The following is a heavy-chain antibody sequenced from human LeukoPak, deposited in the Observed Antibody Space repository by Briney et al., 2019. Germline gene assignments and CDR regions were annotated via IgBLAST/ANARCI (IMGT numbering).Heavy chain of an antibody. Sequence: SVKVSCKASGGTFSSYAISWVRQAPGQGLEWMGGIIPIFGTANYAQKFQGRVTITADESTSTAYMELSSLRSEDTAVYYCASFLVSSGYYYSPWGQGTLVTVSS. J-gene: IGHJ5*02. D-gene: IGHD3-22*01. CDR2: IIPIFGTA. CDR3: ASFLVSSGYYYSP. CDR1: GGTFSSYA. V-gene: IGHV1-69*13.